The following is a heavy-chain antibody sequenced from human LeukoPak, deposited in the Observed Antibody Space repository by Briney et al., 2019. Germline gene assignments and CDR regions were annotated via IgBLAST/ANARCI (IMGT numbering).Heavy chain of an antibody. V-gene: IGHV3-9*01. CDR3: AKDLALDILTGGFDY. J-gene: IGHJ4*02. Sequence: GGSLRLSCAASGFTFDDYAMHWVRQAPGKGLEWVSGISWNSGSIGYADSVKGRFTISGDNAKNSLYLQMNSLRAEDTALYYCAKDLALDILTGGFDYWGQGTLVTVSS. D-gene: IGHD3-9*01. CDR2: ISWNSGSI. CDR1: GFTFDDYA.